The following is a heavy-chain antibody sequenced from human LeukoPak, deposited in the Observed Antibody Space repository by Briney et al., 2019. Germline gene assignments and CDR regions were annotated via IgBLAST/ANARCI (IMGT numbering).Heavy chain of an antibody. CDR2: ISYDGSNK. V-gene: IGHV3-30*01. J-gene: IGHJ5*02. Sequence: PAGRSLRLSCAASGFTFSSCAMHWVRQAPGKGLEWVAVISYDGSNKYYADSVKGRFTISRDNSKNTLYLQMNSLRAEDTAVYYCARESRQYCSSTSCSWFDPWGQGTLVTVSS. D-gene: IGHD2-2*01. CDR1: GFTFSSCA. CDR3: ARESRQYCSSTSCSWFDP.